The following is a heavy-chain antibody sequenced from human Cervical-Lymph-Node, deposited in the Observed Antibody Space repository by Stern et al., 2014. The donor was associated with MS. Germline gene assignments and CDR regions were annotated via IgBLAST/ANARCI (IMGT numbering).Heavy chain of an antibody. J-gene: IGHJ5*02. CDR1: GGSISSGDYY. V-gene: IGHV4-30-4*01. D-gene: IGHD2-2*01. Sequence: QLQLQESGPGLVKPSQTLSLTCTVSGGSISSGDYYWSWIRQPPGKGLEWIGYFYYSGSTYYNPSLKSRVTISVDTSKNQFSLKLSSVTAADTAVYYCARVPQVGPAANWFDPWGQGTLVTVSS. CDR3: ARVPQVGPAANWFDP. CDR2: FYYSGST.